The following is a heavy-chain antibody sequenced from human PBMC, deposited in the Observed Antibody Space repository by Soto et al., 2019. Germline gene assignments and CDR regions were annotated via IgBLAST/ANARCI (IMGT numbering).Heavy chain of an antibody. D-gene: IGHD3-10*01. V-gene: IGHV3-23*01. CDR3: AKAPYGGFTY. CDR2: ISGSGDST. CDR1: GFTFSVYA. J-gene: IGHJ4*02. Sequence: EVRLLESGGGLVQPGGSLRLSCAASGFTFSVYAMSWVRQAPGKGLEWVSGISGSGDSTHYADSVKGLFTVSRDNSKSMLSLQTNSLSAEDTAIYYCAKAPYGGFTYWGQGTLVTVSS.